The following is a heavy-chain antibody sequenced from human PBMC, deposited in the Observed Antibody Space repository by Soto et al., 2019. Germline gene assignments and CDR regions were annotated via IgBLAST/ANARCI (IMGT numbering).Heavy chain of an antibody. V-gene: IGHV1-18*01. CDR3: ARASEIQLWQNWFDP. J-gene: IGHJ5*02. Sequence: GASVKVSCKTSGGTFSSYAISWVRQAPGQGLEWMGWIIPYNGNTNYAQKLQGRVTMATDTSTSTAYMELRSLRSDDTAVYYCARASEIQLWQNWFDPWGQGTLVTVSS. CDR2: IIPYNGNT. CDR1: GGTFSSYA. D-gene: IGHD5-18*01.